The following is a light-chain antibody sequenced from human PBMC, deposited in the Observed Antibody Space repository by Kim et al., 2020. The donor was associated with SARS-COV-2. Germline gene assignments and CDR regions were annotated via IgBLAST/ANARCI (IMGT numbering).Light chain of an antibody. CDR1: QSVTSY. J-gene: IGKJ1*01. CDR2: DTS. Sequence: ETVLTQSPATLSLSPGEGATLSCRASQSVTSYLVWYQQKPGQPPRLLIYDTSNRATGIPARFSGSGSGTDFTLTISSLEPEDFATYYCQQRYNWPPTFGQGTKVDIK. V-gene: IGKV3-11*01. CDR3: QQRYNWPPT.